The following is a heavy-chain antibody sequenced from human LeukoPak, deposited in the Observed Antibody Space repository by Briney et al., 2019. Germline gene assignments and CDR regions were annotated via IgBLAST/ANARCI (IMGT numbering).Heavy chain of an antibody. CDR3: AKSASDSSGYFYYYYGMDV. Sequence: GRSLRLSCAASGFTFDDYAMHWVRQAPGKGLEWVSGISWNSGSIGYADSVKGRFTISRDNAKNSLYLQMNSLRAEDTALYYCAKSASDSSGYFYYYYGMDVWGQGTTVTVSS. CDR2: ISWNSGSI. CDR1: GFTFDDYA. J-gene: IGHJ6*02. D-gene: IGHD3-22*01. V-gene: IGHV3-9*01.